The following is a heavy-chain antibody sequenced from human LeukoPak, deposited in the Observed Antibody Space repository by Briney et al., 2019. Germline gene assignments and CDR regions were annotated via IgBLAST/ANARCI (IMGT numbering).Heavy chain of an antibody. J-gene: IGHJ4*02. Sequence: GGSLRLSCAASGITFSSYGMSWVRQAPGKGLEWVSAISGSGGSTYYADSVKGRFTISRDNSKNTLYLQMNSLRAEDTAVYYCAKDTITMVRGSRSPFDYWGQGTLVTVSS. V-gene: IGHV3-23*01. D-gene: IGHD3-10*01. CDR1: GITFSSYG. CDR3: AKDTITMVRGSRSPFDY. CDR2: ISGSGGST.